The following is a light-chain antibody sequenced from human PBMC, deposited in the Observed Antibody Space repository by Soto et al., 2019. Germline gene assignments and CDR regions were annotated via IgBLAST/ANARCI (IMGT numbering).Light chain of an antibody. J-gene: IGKJ1*01. V-gene: IGKV3-20*01. CDR3: HHFGSLPET. CDR1: QSVASSY. Sequence: EGVFTQSPGTLSLSPGERVTLSCRASQSVASSYLAWYQQKPGRAPRLLFYSASSRATGIPDRFSGSGSGTDFTLTISRLEPEDFAVYYCHHFGSLPETFGQGTKVDIK. CDR2: SAS.